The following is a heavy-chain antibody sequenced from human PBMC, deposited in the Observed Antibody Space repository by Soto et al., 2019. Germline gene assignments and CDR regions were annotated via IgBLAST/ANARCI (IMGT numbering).Heavy chain of an antibody. V-gene: IGHV3-73*01. J-gene: IGHJ4*02. CDR3: SRDDSDWFFN. CDR1: GFTFGAFA. Sequence: PGGSLRLCSAAAGFTFGAFAVQRVRQASGKGLEWLGRIGSKGETYATAYAASVKGRFTISRDDSKNTAYLQMNSLESEDTAVYYCSRDDSDWFFNWGRGTLVTVSS. D-gene: IGHD3-9*01. CDR2: IGSKGETYAT.